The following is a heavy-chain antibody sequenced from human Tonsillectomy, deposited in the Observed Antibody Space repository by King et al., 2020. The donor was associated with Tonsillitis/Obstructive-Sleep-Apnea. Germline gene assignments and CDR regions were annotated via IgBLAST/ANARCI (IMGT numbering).Heavy chain of an antibody. CDR1: GYSFTSYW. V-gene: IGHV5-51*01. CDR3: ARHCEYSSSSNWFDP. Sequence: EVQLVESGAEVKKPGESLKISCKGSGYSFTSYWIGWVRQMPGKGLEWMGIIYPGDSDTRYRPSFQGQVTISADKSISTAYLQWSSLKASDTAMYYCARHCEYSSSSNWFDPWGQGTLVTVSS. J-gene: IGHJ5*02. CDR2: IYPGDSDT. D-gene: IGHD6-6*01.